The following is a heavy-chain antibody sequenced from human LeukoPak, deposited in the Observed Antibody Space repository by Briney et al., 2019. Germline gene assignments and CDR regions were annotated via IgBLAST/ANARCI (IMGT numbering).Heavy chain of an antibody. Sequence: GGSLRLSCAVSGLTLSSSWMDWVRQAPGKGLEWVASINPDGNKKYSADSVKGRFTISRDNAENSLYLQMNSLRVEDTAFYYCARDLAYSRLDYWGQGMLVTVSS. CDR3: ARDLAYSRLDY. CDR2: INPDGNKK. CDR1: GLTLSSSW. V-gene: IGHV3-7*01. J-gene: IGHJ4*02. D-gene: IGHD5-18*01.